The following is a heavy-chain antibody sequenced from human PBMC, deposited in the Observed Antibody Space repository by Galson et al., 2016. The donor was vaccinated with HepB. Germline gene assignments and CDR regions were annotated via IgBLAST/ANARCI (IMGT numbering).Heavy chain of an antibody. CDR1: GFTFSSYA. V-gene: IGHV3-23*01. CDR3: AKAATPVFYYHGMDV. J-gene: IGHJ6*02. CDR2: ISGSGGTT. Sequence: SLRLSCAASGFTFSSYAMTWVRQAPGKGLEWVSAISGSGGTTYYADSVKGRFTISRDNSKNTLYLQMNSLRYEDTAVYYCAKAATPVFYYHGMDVWGQGTTVTVS.